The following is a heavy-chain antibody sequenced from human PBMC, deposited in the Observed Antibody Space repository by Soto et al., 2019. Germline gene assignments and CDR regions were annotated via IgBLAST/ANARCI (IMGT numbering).Heavy chain of an antibody. V-gene: IGHV4-30-4*01. CDR1: GGSISSGDYY. Sequence: SETLSLTCTVSGGSISSGDYYWGWIRQPPGKGLEWIGYIYYSGSTYYNPSLKSRVTISVDTSKNQFSLKLSSVTAADTAVYYCARAGIYALYQRDGYSHNIWGQGTMVTVSS. CDR3: ARAGIYALYQRDGYSHNI. D-gene: IGHD3-16*01. CDR2: IYYSGST. J-gene: IGHJ3*02.